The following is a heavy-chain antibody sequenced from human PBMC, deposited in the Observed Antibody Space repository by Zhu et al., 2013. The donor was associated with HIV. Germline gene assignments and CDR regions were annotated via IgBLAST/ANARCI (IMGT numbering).Heavy chain of an antibody. J-gene: IGHJ6*02. Sequence: QVQLVQSGAEVKKPGSSVKVSCKASGGTFSSYAISWVRQAPGQGLEWMGGIIPIFGTANYAQKFQGRVTITADKSTSTAYMELSSLRSEDTAVYYCARRPAYDFWSGYEYGMDVWGQGTTVTVSS. V-gene: IGHV1-69*06. CDR1: GGTFSSYA. CDR3: ARRPAYDFWSGYEYGMDV. CDR2: IIPIFGTA. D-gene: IGHD3-3*01.